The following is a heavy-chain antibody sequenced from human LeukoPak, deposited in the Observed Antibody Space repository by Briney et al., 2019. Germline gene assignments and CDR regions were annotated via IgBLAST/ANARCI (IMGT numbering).Heavy chain of an antibody. CDR3: ARLWDSSSSLDY. CDR2: IYYRGGT. D-gene: IGHD6-6*01. V-gene: IGHV4-59*08. Sequence: SETLSLTRTVSGGSISSYYWTWIRQPPGKGLGLEWIGYIYYRGGTNYIPSLNSRVTISIDTSKNQFSLKLSSVTAADTAVYYCARLWDSSSSLDYWGQGNLVTVSS. CDR1: GGSISSYY. J-gene: IGHJ4*02.